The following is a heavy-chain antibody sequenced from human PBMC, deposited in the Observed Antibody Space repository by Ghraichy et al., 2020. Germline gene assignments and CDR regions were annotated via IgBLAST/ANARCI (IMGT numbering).Heavy chain of an antibody. CDR3: AKDLVFTVGGYPDY. CDR1: GFTFSSYA. J-gene: IGHJ4*02. Sequence: GGSLRLSCAASGFTFSSYAMSWVRQAPGKGLEWVSAISGSGGSTYYADSVKGRFTISRDNSKNTLYLQMNSLRAEDTAVYYCAKDLVFTVGGYPDYWGQGTLVTVSS. D-gene: IGHD3-22*01. V-gene: IGHV3-23*01. CDR2: ISGSGGST.